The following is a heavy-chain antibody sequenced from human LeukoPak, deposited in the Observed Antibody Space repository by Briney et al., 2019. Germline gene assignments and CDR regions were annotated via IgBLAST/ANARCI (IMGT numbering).Heavy chain of an antibody. D-gene: IGHD3-10*01. CDR3: ARDRYYYGSGTEYYYYYGMDV. CDR2: ISNSGGRT. J-gene: IGHJ6*02. Sequence: GGSLRLSCAASGFTFSSYAMSWVRQAPGKGLEWVSSISNSGGRTFYTDSVKGRFTISRDNSKNTLYLQMDSLRAEDTAVYYCARDRYYYGSGTEYYYYYGMDVWGQGTTVTVSS. CDR1: GFTFSSYA. V-gene: IGHV3-23*01.